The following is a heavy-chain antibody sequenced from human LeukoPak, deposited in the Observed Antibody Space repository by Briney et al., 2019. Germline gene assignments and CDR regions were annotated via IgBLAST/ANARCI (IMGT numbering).Heavy chain of an antibody. D-gene: IGHD1-26*01. CDR1: GFTFSSYW. CDR3: ARDAIVGATTDY. CDR2: INSDGSST. V-gene: IGHV3-74*01. J-gene: IGHJ4*02. Sequence: PGGSLRLSCAASGFTFSSYWMHWVRQAPGKGLVWVSRINSDGSSTSYADSVEGRFTISRDNAKNMLYLQMNSLRAEDTAVYYCARDAIVGATTDYWGQGTLVTVSS.